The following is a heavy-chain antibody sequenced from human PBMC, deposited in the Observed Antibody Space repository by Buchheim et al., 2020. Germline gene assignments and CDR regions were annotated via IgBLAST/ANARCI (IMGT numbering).Heavy chain of an antibody. D-gene: IGHD1-7*01. Sequence: QVQLVQSGAEVKKPGASVKVSCKASGYTFTSYYMRWVRQAPGQGLEWMGIINPSGGSTSYAQKFQGRVTMTRDPSTSTVYMELSSLRSEDTAVYYCARGTKLELFFSASMAGGYWGQGTL. J-gene: IGHJ4*02. CDR2: INPSGGST. CDR3: ARGTKLELFFSASMAGGY. V-gene: IGHV1-46*01. CDR1: GYTFTSYY.